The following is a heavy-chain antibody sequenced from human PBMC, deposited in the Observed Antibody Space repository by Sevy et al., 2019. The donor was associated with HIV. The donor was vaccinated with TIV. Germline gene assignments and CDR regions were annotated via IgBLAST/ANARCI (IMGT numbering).Heavy chain of an antibody. J-gene: IGHJ5*01. V-gene: IGHV3-48*01. CDR2: ISSSSGTI. CDR1: GFTFSAYS. D-gene: IGHD2-21*01. CDR3: ARAGGDCYSKNECWFVS. Sequence: GGSLRLSCAASGFTFSAYSMNWVRQAPGKGLEWVSYISSSSGTIDYADSVKGQFTISRDNAKSWLYLQMNGLRAEDTAVYYCARAGGDCYSKNECWFVSWGQGTLVTVSS.